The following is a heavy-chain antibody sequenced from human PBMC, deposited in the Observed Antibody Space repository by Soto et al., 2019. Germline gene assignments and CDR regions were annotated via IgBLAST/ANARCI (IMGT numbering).Heavy chain of an antibody. CDR3: GRCTSTSCHLGSDY. Sequence: QVLLVDSGGGVVQPGRSLRLSCVASGFTFSSYAMNWVRQAPGKGLEWVALISHDGINKYYADSVRGRFTISRDSSTNTLYLQMNSLGAADTAVYYCGRCTSTSCHLGSDYWGQGTLVTVSS. CDR2: ISHDGINK. V-gene: IGHV3-30-3*01. D-gene: IGHD2-2*01. J-gene: IGHJ4*02. CDR1: GFTFSSYA.